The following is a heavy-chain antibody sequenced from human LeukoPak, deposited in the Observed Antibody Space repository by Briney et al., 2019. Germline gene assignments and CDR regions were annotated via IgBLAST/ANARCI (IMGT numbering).Heavy chain of an antibody. CDR1: GFTFSAYW. D-gene: IGHD2-15*01. J-gene: IGHJ2*01. CDR2: IYGDGSIT. Sequence: PGGSLRLSCAASGFTFSAYWIHWVRQAPGRGLVWVSHIYGDGSITTYADSVRGRFTISRDNAKNTVYLQMNSLRAEDTAVYYCARVGLIEDRSHWYLDLWGRGTLVTVSS. V-gene: IGHV3-74*01. CDR3: ARVGLIEDRSHWYLDL.